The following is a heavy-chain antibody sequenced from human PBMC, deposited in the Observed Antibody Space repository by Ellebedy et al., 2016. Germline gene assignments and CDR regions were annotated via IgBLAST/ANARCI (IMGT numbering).Heavy chain of an antibody. D-gene: IGHD2/OR15-2a*01. Sequence: ASVKVSXKASGYTFTRFGFSWVRQAPGQGLEWMGWISADNGNTNYAQKFQGRVTMTTDTSTNTAYMELRSLRSDDTAVYYCARDVVIVADAAPPDYDSYYYMDVWGTGTTVTVSS. J-gene: IGHJ6*03. CDR3: ARDVVIVADAAPPDYDSYYYMDV. CDR1: GYTFTRFG. V-gene: IGHV1-18*01. CDR2: ISADNGNT.